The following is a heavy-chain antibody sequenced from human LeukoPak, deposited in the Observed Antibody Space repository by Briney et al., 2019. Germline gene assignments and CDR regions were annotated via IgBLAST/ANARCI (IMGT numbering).Heavy chain of an antibody. CDR1: GYNYLDYY. J-gene: IGHJ3*02. CDR3: ARVYRLYERTYPAGYDI. Sequence: ASVKVSCKASGYNYLDYYIHWVRHAPGQGLEWVGWINPQSGGTRYAPRFQGRVTMSSDTSINTAYMELRRLTSDDTAVFYCARVYRLYERTYPAGYDIWGQGTGVTVSS. V-gene: IGHV1-2*02. CDR2: INPQSGGT. D-gene: IGHD6-25*01.